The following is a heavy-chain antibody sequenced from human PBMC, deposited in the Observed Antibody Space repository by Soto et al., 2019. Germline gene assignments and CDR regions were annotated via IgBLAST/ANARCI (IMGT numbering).Heavy chain of an antibody. J-gene: IGHJ6*02. Sequence: SETLSLTCTVSGGSIISYYCILIRHPPLKGLEWIGYIYYSGSTNYNPSLKSRVTISVDTSKNQFSLKLSSVTAADTAVYYCARNCGGDCYQDYGMDVWGQGTTVTVSS. D-gene: IGHD2-21*02. CDR2: IYYSGST. CDR1: GGSIISYY. V-gene: IGHV4-59*01. CDR3: ARNCGGDCYQDYGMDV.